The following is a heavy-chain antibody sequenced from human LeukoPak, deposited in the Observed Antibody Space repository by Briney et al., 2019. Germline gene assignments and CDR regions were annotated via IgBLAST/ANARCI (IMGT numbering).Heavy chain of an antibody. CDR2: ISYDGSDK. D-gene: IGHD4-17*01. V-gene: IGHV3-30-3*01. CDR1: GFTFSSYA. J-gene: IGHJ6*02. Sequence: GGSLRLSCAASGFTFSSYAMHWVRQAPGKGLEWVAVISYDGSDKYYADSVKGRFTISRDNSKNTLYLQMNSLRAEDTAVYYCARDLSVTTGYYYGMDVWGQGTTVTVSS. CDR3: ARDLSVTTGYYYGMDV.